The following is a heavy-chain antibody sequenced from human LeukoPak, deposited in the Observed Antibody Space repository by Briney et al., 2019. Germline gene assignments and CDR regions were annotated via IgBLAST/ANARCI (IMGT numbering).Heavy chain of an antibody. J-gene: IGHJ4*02. CDR3: ARDGIAAAGRGMYY. V-gene: IGHV1-2*02. CDR1: GFTFTANY. D-gene: IGHD6-13*01. Sequence: ASVKVSCKTSGFTFTANYFQWLRQAPGQGLEWMGWINPDTGATYYAQNFQGRVTMTRDTSISTAYMELNSLTSDDTAVYYCARDGIAAAGRGMYYWGQGTLVTVSS. CDR2: INPDTGAT.